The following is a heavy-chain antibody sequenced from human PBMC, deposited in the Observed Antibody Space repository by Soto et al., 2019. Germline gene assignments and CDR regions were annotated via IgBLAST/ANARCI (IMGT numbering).Heavy chain of an antibody. V-gene: IGHV5-51*01. D-gene: IGHD4-4*01. CDR1: GYSFTSYW. J-gene: IGHJ6*02. CDR3: ARHVVAPGGGGDYSSNYYYGMDV. Sequence: LGESLKISCXGSGYSFTSYWIGWVRQMPGKGLEWMGIIYPGDSDTRYSPSFQGQVTISADKSISTAYLQWSSLKASDTAMYYCARHVVAPGGGGDYSSNYYYGMDVWGQGTTVTVSS. CDR2: IYPGDSDT.